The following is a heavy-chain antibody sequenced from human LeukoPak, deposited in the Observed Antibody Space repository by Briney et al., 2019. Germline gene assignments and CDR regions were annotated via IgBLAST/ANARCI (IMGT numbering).Heavy chain of an antibody. V-gene: IGHV4-31*11. Sequence: SETLSLTCAVYGGSFSGYYWSWIRQHPGKGLEWIGYIYYSGSTYYNPSLKSRVTISVDTSKNQFSLKLSSVTAADTAVYYCARGGDIVVVPAAEDNWFDPWGQGTLVTVSS. CDR1: GGSFSGYY. D-gene: IGHD2-2*01. J-gene: IGHJ5*02. CDR3: ARGGDIVVVPAAEDNWFDP. CDR2: IYYSGST.